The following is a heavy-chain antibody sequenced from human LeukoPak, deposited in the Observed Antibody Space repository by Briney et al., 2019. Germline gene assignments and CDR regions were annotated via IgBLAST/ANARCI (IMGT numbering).Heavy chain of an antibody. CDR3: ARHDYFGSGSSHNNYYYYGMDV. D-gene: IGHD3-10*01. CDR2: IYYSGST. J-gene: IGHJ6*02. V-gene: IGHV4-59*08. CDR1: GGSISSYY. Sequence: PSETLSLTCTVSGGSISSYYWSWIRQPPGKGLEWIGYIYYSGSTNYNPSLKSRVTISVDTSKNQFSLKLSSVTAADTAVYYCARHDYFGSGSSHNNYYYYGMDVWGRGTTVTVS.